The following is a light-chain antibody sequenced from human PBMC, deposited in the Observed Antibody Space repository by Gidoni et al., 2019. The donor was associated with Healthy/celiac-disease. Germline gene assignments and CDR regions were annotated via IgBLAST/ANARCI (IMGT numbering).Light chain of an antibody. CDR3: KPCYSTAPDP. CDR1: QSISSY. CDR2: AAS. Sequence: DIQMTQSPSSLSASVGDRVTITCRASQSISSYLNWYQQKPGKATKLVTYAASSLQSGVSSRFGCHRAGTEGPLIMSRQQPQLLPSYYRKPCYSTAPDPFGEGTKLEIK. J-gene: IGKJ2*01. V-gene: IGKV1-39*01.